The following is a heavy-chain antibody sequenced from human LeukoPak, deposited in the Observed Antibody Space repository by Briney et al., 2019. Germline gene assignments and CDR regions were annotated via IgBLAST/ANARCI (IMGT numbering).Heavy chain of an antibody. J-gene: IGHJ6*03. Sequence: GGSLRLSCAASGFTFSSYGMHWVRQAPGKGLEWVAVIWYDGSNKYYADSVKGRFTISRDNSKNTLYLQMNSLRAEDTAVYYCTRDCGSSCSSTGPSYYYMDVWGKGTTVTVSS. V-gene: IGHV3-33*01. D-gene: IGHD2-2*01. CDR2: IWYDGSNK. CDR1: GFTFSSYG. CDR3: TRDCGSSCSSTGPSYYYMDV.